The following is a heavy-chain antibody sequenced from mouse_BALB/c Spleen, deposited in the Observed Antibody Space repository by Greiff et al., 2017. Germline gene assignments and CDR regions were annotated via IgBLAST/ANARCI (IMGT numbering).Heavy chain of an antibody. D-gene: IGHD1-1*01. Sequence: VQLQQSGPGLVAPSQSLSITCTVSGFSLTSYGVHWVRQPPGKGLEWLGVIWAGGSTNYNSALMSRLSISKDNSKSQVFLKMNSLQTDDTAMYYCAREGLLRTEGFDYWGQGTTLTVSS. CDR2: IWAGGST. V-gene: IGHV2-9*02. J-gene: IGHJ2*01. CDR1: GFSLTSYG. CDR3: AREGLLRTEGFDY.